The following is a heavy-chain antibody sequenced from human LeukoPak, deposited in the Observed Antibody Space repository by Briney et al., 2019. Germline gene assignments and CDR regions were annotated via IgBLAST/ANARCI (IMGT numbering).Heavy chain of an antibody. Sequence: SETLSLTCTVSGGSISSYYWSWIRQPPGKGLEWIGYIYYSGSTNYNPSLKSRVTISVDTSKNQFSLNLSSVTAADTAVYYCARRHIGRYYFDYWGQGTLVTVSS. CDR3: ARRHIGRYYFDY. CDR2: IYYSGST. D-gene: IGHD5-12*01. J-gene: IGHJ4*02. V-gene: IGHV4-59*08. CDR1: GGSISSYY.